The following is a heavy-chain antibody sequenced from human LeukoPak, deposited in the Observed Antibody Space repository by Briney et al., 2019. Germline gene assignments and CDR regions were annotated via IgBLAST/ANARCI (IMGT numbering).Heavy chain of an antibody. D-gene: IGHD4-17*01. CDR2: ISGSGGST. J-gene: IGHJ6*02. CDR3: AKDATVTTSAGYYGMDV. V-gene: IGHV3-23*01. CDR1: GFTFSSYS. Sequence: GGSLRLSCAASGFTFSSYSMNWVRQAPGKGLEWVSAISGSGGSTYYADSVKGRFTISRDNSKNTLYLQMNSLRAEDTAVYYCAKDATVTTSAGYYGMDVWGQGTTVTVSS.